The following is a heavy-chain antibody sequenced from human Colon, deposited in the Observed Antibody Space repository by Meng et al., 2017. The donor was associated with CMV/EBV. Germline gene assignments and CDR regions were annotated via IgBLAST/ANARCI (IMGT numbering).Heavy chain of an antibody. D-gene: IGHD3-3*01. Sequence: GESLKISCAASGFTFSSYAMHWVRQAPGKGLEWVAVISYDGSNKYYADSVKGRFTISRDNSKNTLYLQMNSLRAEDTAVYYCARDGRRVLEWFPYYGLDVWGQGTTVTVSS. J-gene: IGHJ6*02. V-gene: IGHV3-30-3*01. CDR1: GFTFSSYA. CDR3: ARDGRRVLEWFPYYGLDV. CDR2: ISYDGSNK.